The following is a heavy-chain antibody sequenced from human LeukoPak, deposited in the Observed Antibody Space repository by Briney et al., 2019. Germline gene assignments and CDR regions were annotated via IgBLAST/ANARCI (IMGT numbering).Heavy chain of an antibody. D-gene: IGHD2-15*01. CDR2: ISYDGSNK. CDR3: ARDGYCSGGSCYITGPNWFDP. Sequence: GRSLRLSCAASGCTFSSYAMHWVRQAPGKGLEWVAVISYDGSNKYYADSVKRRFTISRDNSKNTLYLQMNSLRAEDTAVYYCARDGYCSGGSCYITGPNWFDPWGQGTLVTVSS. V-gene: IGHV3-30-3*01. CDR1: GCTFSSYA. J-gene: IGHJ5*02.